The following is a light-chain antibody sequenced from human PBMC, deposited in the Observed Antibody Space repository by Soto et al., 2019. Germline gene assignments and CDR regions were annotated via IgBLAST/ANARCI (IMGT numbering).Light chain of an antibody. CDR3: QKFNAVPT. V-gene: IGKV1-27*01. Sequence: DIQMTQSPSSLSAPVGDRVTITCRASQAISNYLAWYQQKPGKVPTLLISAASTLQSGVPSRFSGSGSGTDFTLTISSLQPEDVATYYCQKFNAVPTFGGGTKVEI. J-gene: IGKJ4*01. CDR1: QAISNY. CDR2: AAS.